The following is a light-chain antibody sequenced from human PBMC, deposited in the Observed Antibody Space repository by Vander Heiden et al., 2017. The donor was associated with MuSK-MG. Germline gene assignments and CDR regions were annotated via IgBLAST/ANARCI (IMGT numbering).Light chain of an antibody. V-gene: IGKV1-6*01. CDR1: QGIRQD. CDR3: LQDYNYPWT. CDR2: AAS. J-gene: IGKJ1*01. Sequence: AIQMTQSPSSLSASLGDRVTITCRASQGIRQDLGWYQQKPGKAPKLLIYAASTLQSGVPSRFSGSGSGTDFTLTISSLQPEDFATYYCLQDYNYPWTFGQDTKVEIK.